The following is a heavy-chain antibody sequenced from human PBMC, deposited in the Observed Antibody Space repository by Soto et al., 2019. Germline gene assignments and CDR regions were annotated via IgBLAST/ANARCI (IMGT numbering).Heavy chain of an antibody. CDR2: IYYNGST. D-gene: IGHD3-10*01. V-gene: IGHV4-59*01. Sequence: SETLSLTCTVSGGSISSYYWSWIRQPPGKGLEWIGYIYYNGSTNYNPSLKSRVTISVDTSKNQFSLKLSSVTAADTAVYYCARSLLNNWFDPWGQGTLVTVSS. J-gene: IGHJ5*02. CDR3: ARSLLNNWFDP. CDR1: GGSISSYY.